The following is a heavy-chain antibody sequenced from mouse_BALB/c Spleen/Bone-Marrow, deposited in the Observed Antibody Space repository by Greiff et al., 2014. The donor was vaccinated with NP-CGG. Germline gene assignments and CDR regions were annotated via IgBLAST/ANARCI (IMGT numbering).Heavy chain of an antibody. D-gene: IGHD2-3*01. J-gene: IGHJ4*01. CDR2: IDPSDSYT. CDR1: GYTFTSYW. CDR3: ARWLLRYYAMDD. V-gene: IGHV1-69*02. Sequence: QVQLQQSGAELVKPGASVKLSCEASGYTFTSYWMHWVKQRPGQGLEWIGGIDPSDSYTNYNQKFKGKATLTVDKSSSTAYMQLSSLTSEDSAVYFCARWLLRYYAMDDWGQGTSVTVSS.